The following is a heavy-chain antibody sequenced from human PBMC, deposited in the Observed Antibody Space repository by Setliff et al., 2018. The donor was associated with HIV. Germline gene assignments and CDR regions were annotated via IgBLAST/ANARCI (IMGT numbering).Heavy chain of an antibody. CDR1: GGSISSGSYY. V-gene: IGHV4-61*09. Sequence: PSETLSLTCTVSGGSISSGSYYWSWIRQPAGKGLEWIGHINTSGSTNYNPSLKSRVTISVDTSKNQFSLKLSSVTAEDTAVYYCAREFTPVAGTRPPFDPWGQGTLVTVSS. J-gene: IGHJ5*02. CDR2: INTSGST. CDR3: AREFTPVAGTRPPFDP. D-gene: IGHD6-19*01.